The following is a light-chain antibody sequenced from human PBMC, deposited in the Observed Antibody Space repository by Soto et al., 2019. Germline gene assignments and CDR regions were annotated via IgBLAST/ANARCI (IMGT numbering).Light chain of an antibody. V-gene: IGKV4-1*01. CDR2: WAS. CDR1: QSVLYSSNNKNY. J-gene: IGKJ1*01. CDR3: QQYYSTPWT. Sequence: DIVMTQASDSLAVSLGERATINCKSCQSVLYSSNNKNYLAWYQQKPGQPPKLLIYWASTRESGVPDRFSGSGSGTDFTLTISSLQAEDVAVYYCQQYYSTPWTFGQGTKVDI.